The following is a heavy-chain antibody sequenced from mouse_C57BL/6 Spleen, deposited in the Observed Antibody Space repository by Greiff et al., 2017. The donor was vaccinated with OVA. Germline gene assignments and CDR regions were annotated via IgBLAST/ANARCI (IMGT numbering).Heavy chain of an antibody. CDR3: ARTRITTVVFDV. J-gene: IGHJ1*03. V-gene: IGHV5-17*01. D-gene: IGHD1-1*01. CDR1: GFTFSDYG. CDR2: ISSGSSTI. Sequence: DVMLVESGGGLVKPGGSLKLSCAASGFTFSDYGMHWVRQAPEKGLEWVAYISSGSSTIYYADTVKGRFTISRDNAKNTLFLQMTSLRSEDTAMYYCARTRITTVVFDVWGTGTTVTVSS.